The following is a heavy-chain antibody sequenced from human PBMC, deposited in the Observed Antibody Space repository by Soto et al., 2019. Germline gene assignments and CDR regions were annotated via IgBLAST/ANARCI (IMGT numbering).Heavy chain of an antibody. Sequence: PXESLKISWEGSGNSFTTYLSGWVLQRPGLGLEWMGVIYPGDSDTRYSPSFEGQITISVDKSINTAYLQWNSLQVSDTAIYFCGRRIDFWTRVDKWGQGTPVTVSS. D-gene: IGHD3-3*01. J-gene: IGHJ4*02. CDR3: GRRIDFWTRVDK. CDR2: IYPGDSDT. CDR1: GNSFTTYL. V-gene: IGHV5-51*03.